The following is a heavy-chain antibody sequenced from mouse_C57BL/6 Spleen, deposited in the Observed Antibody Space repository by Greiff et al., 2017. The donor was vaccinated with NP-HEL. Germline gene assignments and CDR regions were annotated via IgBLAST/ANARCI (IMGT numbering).Heavy chain of an antibody. J-gene: IGHJ2*01. CDR1: GYTFTSYW. D-gene: IGHD2-4*01. CDR3: ARSTNYDYDYYFDY. Sequence: VQLQQSGAELVMPGASVKLSCKASGYTFTSYWMHWVKQRPGQGLEWIGEIDPSDSYTNYNQKFKGKSTLTVDKSSSTAYMQLSSLTSEDSAVYYCARSTNYDYDYYFDYWGQGTTLTVSS. CDR2: IDPSDSYT. V-gene: IGHV1-69*01.